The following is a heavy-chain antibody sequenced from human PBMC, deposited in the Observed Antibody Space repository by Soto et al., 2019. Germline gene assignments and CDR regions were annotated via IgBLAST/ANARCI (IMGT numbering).Heavy chain of an antibody. CDR2: INHSGST. Sequence: SETLSLTCAVYGGSFSGYYWSWIRQPPGKGLEWIGEINHSGSTNYNPSLKSRVTISVDTSKNQFSLKLSSVTAADTAVYYCARWPAKSKWGQGTLVTVSS. CDR1: GGSFSGYY. CDR3: ARWPAKSK. V-gene: IGHV4-34*01. J-gene: IGHJ4*02.